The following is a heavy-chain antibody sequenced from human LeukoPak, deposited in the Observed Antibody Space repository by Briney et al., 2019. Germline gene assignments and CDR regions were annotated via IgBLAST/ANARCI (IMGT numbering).Heavy chain of an antibody. V-gene: IGHV4-34*01. CDR2: INHSGST. CDR1: GGSFSGYY. Sequence: SETLSLTCAGYGGSFSGYYWSWIRQPPGKGLEWIREINHSGSTNYNPSLKSRVTISVDTSKNQFSLKLSSVTAADTAVYYCARRYGAQRGQRSPQNFDYWGQGTLVTVSS. CDR3: ARRYGAQRGQRSPQNFDY. J-gene: IGHJ4*02. D-gene: IGHD4-17*01.